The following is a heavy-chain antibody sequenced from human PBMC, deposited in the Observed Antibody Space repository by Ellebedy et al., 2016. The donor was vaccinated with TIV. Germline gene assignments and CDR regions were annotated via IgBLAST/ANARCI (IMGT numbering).Heavy chain of an antibody. J-gene: IGHJ5*01. CDR3: ARSSLGGNYFDS. V-gene: IGHV3-48*02. CDR1: GFSFSSYG. CDR2: ISGSGRTI. Sequence: GESLKISCAASGFSFSSYGMNWVRQAPGKGLEWVSFISGSGRTISYADSVKGRFTISRSFAKNSLYLQMDSLRDEDTAVYYCARSSLGGNYFDSWGQGTLVTVSS. D-gene: IGHD1-26*01.